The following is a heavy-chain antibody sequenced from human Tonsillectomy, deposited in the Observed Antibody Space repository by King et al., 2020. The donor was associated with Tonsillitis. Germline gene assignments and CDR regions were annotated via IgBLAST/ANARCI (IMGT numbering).Heavy chain of an antibody. D-gene: IGHD1-14*01. V-gene: IGHV3-48*02. CDR1: GFTFSSYS. CDR2: ISSGSTFI. Sequence: VQLVESGGGLVQPGGSLRLSCAASGFTFSSYSMNWIRQAPGKGLEWVSYISSGSTFIYYADSVKGRFTISRDNAQNSLSLQMNSLRDEDTAVYYCARGSNGNYNNYFDYWGQGTLVTVSS. CDR3: ARGSNGNYNNYFDY. J-gene: IGHJ4*02.